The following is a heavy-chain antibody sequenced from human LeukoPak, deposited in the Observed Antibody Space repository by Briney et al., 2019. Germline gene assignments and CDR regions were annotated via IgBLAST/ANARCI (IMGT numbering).Heavy chain of an antibody. V-gene: IGHV3-15*04. J-gene: IGHJ4*02. CDR3: TTFHLVVVVAADFDY. D-gene: IGHD2-15*01. CDR2: IESKTDGGTT. Sequence: PGGSLRLSCAASGFSFSDAWMSWVRQIPGKGLEWVGRIESKTDGGTTDYAAPVKGRFTISRDDSTNTLYLQMNSLKSEDTAVYYCTTFHLVVVVAADFDYWGQGTLVTVSS. CDR1: GFSFSDAW.